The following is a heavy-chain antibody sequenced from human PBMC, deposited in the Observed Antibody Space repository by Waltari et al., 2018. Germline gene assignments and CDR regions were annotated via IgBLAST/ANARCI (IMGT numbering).Heavy chain of an antibody. J-gene: IGHJ6*02. D-gene: IGHD2-2*01. CDR1: GGTFSSYA. CDR2: IIPIFGTA. Sequence: QVQLVQSGAEVKKPGSSVKVSCKASGGTFSSYAISWVRQAPGQGLEWMGGIIPIFGTANYAQKFQGRGTITTDESTSTAYMELSSLRSEDTAVYYCASTRYCSSTSCYPDYYYGMDVWGQGTTVTVSS. V-gene: IGHV1-69*05. CDR3: ASTRYCSSTSCYPDYYYGMDV.